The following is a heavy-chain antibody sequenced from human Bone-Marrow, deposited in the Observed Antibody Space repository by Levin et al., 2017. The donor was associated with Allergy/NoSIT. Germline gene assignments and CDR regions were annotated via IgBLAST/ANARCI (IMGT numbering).Heavy chain of an antibody. CDR1: GFTFGDYA. CDR2: ISYDGNSK. J-gene: IGHJ3*02. V-gene: IGHV3-30-3*01. CDR3: ARMSKKVHDAFDI. Sequence: PGGSLRLSCAASGFTFGDYAMYWVRQAPGKGLDWVALISYDGNSKYYADSVKGRFTISRDTSKNTLYLQMNSLRAEDTAVYYCARMSKKVHDAFDIWGQGTMVTVSS.